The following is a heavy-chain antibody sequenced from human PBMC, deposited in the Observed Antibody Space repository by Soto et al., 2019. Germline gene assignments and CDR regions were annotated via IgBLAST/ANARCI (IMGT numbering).Heavy chain of an antibody. CDR1: AFTFSTYW. CDR2: IKQDGSEK. V-gene: IGHV3-7*01. CDR3: VRGCSRSSCPYYFDY. Sequence: GGSLRLSCAASAFTFSTYWMSWLRQAPGKRLEWVATIKQDGSEKYHVDSVKGRFTISRDNAKESLYLEMNSLRAEDTAVYFCVRGCSRSSCPYYFDYWGQGSLVTVSS. D-gene: IGHD2-2*01. J-gene: IGHJ4*02.